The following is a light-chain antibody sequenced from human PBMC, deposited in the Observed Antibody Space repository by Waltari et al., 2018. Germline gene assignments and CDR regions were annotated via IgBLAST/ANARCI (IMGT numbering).Light chain of an antibody. V-gene: IGKV1-12*01. CDR3: QQSYSTLFT. Sequence: DIQMTQSPPSVSASVGDRVTITCRASQGIRSWLSWYQQKPGKAPKLLIYAASNLQSGVPSRFSGSDSGTEFTLTISSLQPEDVATYYCQQSYSTLFTFGPGTKVDIK. CDR2: AAS. J-gene: IGKJ3*01. CDR1: QGIRSW.